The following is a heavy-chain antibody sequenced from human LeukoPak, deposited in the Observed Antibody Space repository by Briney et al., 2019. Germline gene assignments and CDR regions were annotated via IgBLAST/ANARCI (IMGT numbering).Heavy chain of an antibody. D-gene: IGHD4-11*01. CDR1: RGSVSSSSYY. J-gene: IGHJ3*02. CDR2: IFTSGST. V-gene: IGHV4-39*07. Sequence: PSETLSLTCTVSRGSVSSSSYYWGWIRQPPGKGLEWIGRIFTSGSTNYNASLKSRVTMSVDTSKNQFSLKLRSMTAADTAVYYCARAPVTVKDSFDIWGQGTMVTVSS. CDR3: ARAPVTVKDSFDI.